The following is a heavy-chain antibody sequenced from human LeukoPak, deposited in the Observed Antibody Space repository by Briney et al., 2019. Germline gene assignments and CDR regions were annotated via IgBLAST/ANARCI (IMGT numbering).Heavy chain of an antibody. J-gene: IGHJ6*03. CDR1: GFTFSSYW. V-gene: IGHV3-7*01. CDR2: IKQDGSEK. CDR3: ARVAIASYYYYMDV. D-gene: IGHD6-13*01. Sequence: GGSLRLSCAASGFTFSSYWMSRVRQAPGKGLEWVANIKQDGSEKYYVDSVKGRFTISRDNAKNSLYLQMNSLRAEDTAVYYCARVAIASYYYYMDVWGKGTTVTISS.